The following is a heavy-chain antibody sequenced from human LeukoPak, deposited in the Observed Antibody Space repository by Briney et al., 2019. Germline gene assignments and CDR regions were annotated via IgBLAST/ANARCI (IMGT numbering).Heavy chain of an antibody. D-gene: IGHD4-17*01. CDR3: ARVFSWGDYGDFPLDY. V-gene: IGHV4-31*03. Sequence: PSETLSLTCTVSGGSISSGGYYWSWIRQHPGKGLEWIGYIYYSGSIYYNPSLKSRVTISVDTSKNQFSLKLSSVTAADTAVYYCARVFSWGDYGDFPLDYWGQGTLVTVSS. CDR1: GGSISSGGYY. CDR2: IYYSGSI. J-gene: IGHJ4*02.